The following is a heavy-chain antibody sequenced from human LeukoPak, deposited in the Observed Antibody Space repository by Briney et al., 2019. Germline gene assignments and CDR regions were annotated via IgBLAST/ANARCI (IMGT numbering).Heavy chain of an antibody. V-gene: IGHV3-7*01. CDR2: IKKDGSEK. CDR3: ARHLSGVSGYTYGRGIDY. CDR1: GFTLSSYW. Sequence: PGGSLRLSCAASGFTLSSYWMSWVRQAPGKGLEWVANIKKDGSEKYYADSVKGRFTISRDNGKTSLYLQMNSLRAEDSAVYYCARHLSGVSGYTYGRGIDYWGQGTLVTVSS. J-gene: IGHJ4*02. D-gene: IGHD5-18*01.